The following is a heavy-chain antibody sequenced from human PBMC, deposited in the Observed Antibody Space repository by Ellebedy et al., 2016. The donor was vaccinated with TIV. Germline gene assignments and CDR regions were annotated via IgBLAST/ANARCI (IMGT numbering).Heavy chain of an antibody. V-gene: IGHV1-2*02. Sequence: AASVKVSCKTSGYTFTGYYIHWVRQAPGQGLEWMGWINPNSGGTNFAQRFQGRVTMTRDTSITTAYMELRSLRSDDTAVYYCARDTSGDRYYYYYYGMDVWGQGTTVTVSS. CDR3: ARDTSGDRYYYYYYGMDV. D-gene: IGHD3-10*01. J-gene: IGHJ6*02. CDR2: INPNSGGT. CDR1: GYTFTGYY.